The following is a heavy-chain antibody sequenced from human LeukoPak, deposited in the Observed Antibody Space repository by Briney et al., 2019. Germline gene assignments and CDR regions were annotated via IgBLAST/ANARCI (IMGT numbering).Heavy chain of an antibody. V-gene: IGHV4-59*01. Sequence: PSETLSPTCTVSGGSISNYYWSWIRQPPGKGLEWIGYVSYTENTNYNPSLKSRVTISLHTSMNQFSLHLSSVTAADTAVYYCARDKYAYYMDVWGKGTTVTISS. CDR3: ARDKYAYYMDV. CDR1: GGSISNYY. J-gene: IGHJ6*03. CDR2: VSYTENT.